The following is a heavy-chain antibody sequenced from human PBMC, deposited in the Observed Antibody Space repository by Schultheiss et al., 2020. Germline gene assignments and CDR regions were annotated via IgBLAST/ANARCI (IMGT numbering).Heavy chain of an antibody. V-gene: IGHV4-34*01. Sequence: SETLSLTCAVYGGSFSGHYWSWIRQPPGKGLEWIGSIYYSGSTYYNPSLKSRVTISVDTSKNQFSLKLSSVTAADTAVYYCASDYDFWSGPMDVWGQGTTVTVSS. D-gene: IGHD3-3*01. CDR2: IYYSGST. CDR1: GGSFSGHY. CDR3: ASDYDFWSGPMDV. J-gene: IGHJ6*02.